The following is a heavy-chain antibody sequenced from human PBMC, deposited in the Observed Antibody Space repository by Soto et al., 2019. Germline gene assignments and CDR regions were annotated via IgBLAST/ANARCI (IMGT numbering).Heavy chain of an antibody. CDR3: ARGQGVWGSYRRAVGY. D-gene: IGHD3-16*02. J-gene: IGHJ4*02. CDR1: GYTFTSYD. V-gene: IGHV1-8*01. Sequence: GASVKVSCKASGYTFTSYDINWVRQATGQGLEWMGWMNPNSGNTGYAQKFQGRVTMTRNTSISTAYMELSSLRSEDTAVYYCARGQGVWGSYRRAVGYWGQGTLVTVSS. CDR2: MNPNSGNT.